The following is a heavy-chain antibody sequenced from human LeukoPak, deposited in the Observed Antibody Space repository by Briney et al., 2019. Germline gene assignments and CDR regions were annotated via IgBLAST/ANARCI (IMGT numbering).Heavy chain of an antibody. CDR2: IYYSGST. CDR1: GGSISSSSYY. Sequence: SETLSLTCTVSGGSISSSSYYWGWIRQPPGKGLEWIGSIYYSGSTYYNPSLKSRVTISVDTSKNQFSLKLSSVTAADTAVYYCARRLPQLYYYYMDVWGKGTTVTVSS. CDR3: ARRLPQLYYYYMDV. D-gene: IGHD5-18*01. J-gene: IGHJ6*03. V-gene: IGHV4-39*07.